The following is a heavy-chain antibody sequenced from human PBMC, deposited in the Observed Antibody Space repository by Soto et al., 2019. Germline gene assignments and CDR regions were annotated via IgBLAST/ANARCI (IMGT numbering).Heavy chain of an antibody. D-gene: IGHD2-2*02. J-gene: IGHJ4*02. CDR1: GGSISSYY. CDR2: IYHTGST. V-gene: IGHV4-59*12. CDR3: AREYTYGSNFFDC. Sequence: PSETLSLTCTVSGGSISSYYWSWIRQPPGKGLEWIGYIYHTGSTYYNPSLKSRVIISVDTSKNQFSLSLTSVTAADTAVYYCAREYTYGSNFFDCWGQGALVTVSS.